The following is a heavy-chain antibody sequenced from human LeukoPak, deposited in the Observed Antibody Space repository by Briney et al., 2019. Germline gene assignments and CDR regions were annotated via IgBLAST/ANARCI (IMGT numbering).Heavy chain of an antibody. D-gene: IGHD6-19*01. CDR1: GGSISSSSYY. CDR3: ARHQWHYYYYMGV. J-gene: IGHJ6*03. Sequence: SETLSLTCTVSGGSISSSSYYWGWIRQPPGKGLAWIGSIYYSGDTYYNPSLKSRRATISVDTSKNQFSLRLSSVTAADTAVYYCARHQWHYYYYMGVWGKGSTVTVSS. CDR2: IYYSGDT. V-gene: IGHV4-39*01.